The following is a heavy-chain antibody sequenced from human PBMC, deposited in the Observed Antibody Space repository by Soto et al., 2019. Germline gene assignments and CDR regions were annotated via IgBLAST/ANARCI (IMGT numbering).Heavy chain of an antibody. CDR2: ISYDGSKK. CDR3: ATWGCIASPTSDGSQAPYDF. J-gene: IGHJ4*02. Sequence: QVQLVESGGGVVQPGRSLRLSCAASGFIISSYGMHWVRQAPGKGLEWLAVISYDGSKKFYGDSVKGRFTISRDNSKNTLFLQLNSLRAEDTAVYYCATWGCIASPTSDGSQAPYDFWGQGTLVTASS. CDR1: GFIISSYG. V-gene: IGHV3-30*03. D-gene: IGHD2-8*02.